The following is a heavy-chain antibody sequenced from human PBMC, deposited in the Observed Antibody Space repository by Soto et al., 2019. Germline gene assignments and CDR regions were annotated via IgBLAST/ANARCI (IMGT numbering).Heavy chain of an antibody. D-gene: IGHD1-26*01. Sequence: NPSETLSLTCTVSGGSVSSTRYYWTWIRQPPGKGLEWIGYIHYSGSTNYNPSLQSRVTISVDTSKNHFSLELTSVTAADTAVYYCARAWEHFYFDVWGQGALVTVSS. V-gene: IGHV4-61*01. CDR3: ARAWEHFYFDV. CDR2: IHYSGST. J-gene: IGHJ4*02. CDR1: GGSVSSTRYY.